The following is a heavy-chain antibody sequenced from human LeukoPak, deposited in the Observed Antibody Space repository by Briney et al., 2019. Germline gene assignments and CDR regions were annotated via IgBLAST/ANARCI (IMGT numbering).Heavy chain of an antibody. D-gene: IGHD4-11*01. V-gene: IGHV3-21*01. Sequence: PGGSLRLSCEASGFTFSSYSMNWVRQAPGKGLEWVSSVSSSSSYIYYTDSVKGRFTISRDSAKNSLYLQMNSLRAEDTAVYYCARGYSNYGYAFDIWGQGTMVTVSS. CDR2: VSSSSSYI. CDR1: GFTFSSYS. CDR3: ARGYSNYGYAFDI. J-gene: IGHJ3*02.